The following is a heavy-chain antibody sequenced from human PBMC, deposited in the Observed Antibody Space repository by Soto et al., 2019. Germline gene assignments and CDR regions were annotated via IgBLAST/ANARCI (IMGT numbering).Heavy chain of an antibody. CDR3: ARDLSMFDAVPPLYSYIHV. CDR2: IIPILGIA. V-gene: IGHV1-69*04. Sequence: GASVKVSCKASGGTFSSYTINWVRQAPGQGLEWMGRIIPILGIANYAQKFQGRVTITADKSTSTAYMELSSLRSEDTAVYYCARDLSMFDAVPPLYSYIHVRGKGTTVTGSS. D-gene: IGHD4-4*01. CDR1: GGTFSSYT. J-gene: IGHJ6*03.